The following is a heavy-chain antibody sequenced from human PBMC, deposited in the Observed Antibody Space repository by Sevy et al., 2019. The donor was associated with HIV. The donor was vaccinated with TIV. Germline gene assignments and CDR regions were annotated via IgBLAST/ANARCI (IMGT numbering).Heavy chain of an antibody. CDR3: ARAPPIVVVPGAPSWFDP. CDR1: GGSFSGYY. D-gene: IGHD2-2*01. J-gene: IGHJ5*02. Sequence: SETLSLTCAVYGGSFSGYYWNWIRQPPGKGLEWIGEINHTGSTNYNTSLKSRVTISVDTSKTQVTLKLSSVTAADTAIYYCARAPPIVVVPGAPSWFDPWGQGTLVTVSS. CDR2: INHTGST. V-gene: IGHV4-34*01.